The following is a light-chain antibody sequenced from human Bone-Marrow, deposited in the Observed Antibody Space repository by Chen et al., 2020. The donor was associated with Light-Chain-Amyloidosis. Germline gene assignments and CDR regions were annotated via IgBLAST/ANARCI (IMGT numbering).Light chain of an antibody. CDR3: QSFDRSLSGWV. CDR2: GNS. V-gene: IGLV1-40*01. J-gene: IGLJ3*02. CDR1: SSNIGAGYD. Sequence: QSVLTPPPSVSGAPGQRVTLSCTVSSSNIGAGYDVHWYQQLPGTAPNLLIYGNSNRPSGVPDRISGSKSGASASLAITGLQAEDEAEYYCQSFDRSLSGWVFGGGTKLTVL.